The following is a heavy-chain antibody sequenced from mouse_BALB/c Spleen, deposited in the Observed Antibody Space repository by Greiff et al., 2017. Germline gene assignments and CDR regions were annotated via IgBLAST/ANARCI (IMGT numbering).Heavy chain of an antibody. CDR1: GFDFSRYW. CDR2: INPDSSTI. CDR3: ARRDYYYGSRGYFDV. D-gene: IGHD1-1*01. Sequence: GGGLVQPGGSLKLSCAASGFDFSRYWMSWVRQAPGKGLEWIGEINPDSSTINYTPSLKDKFIISRDNAKNTLYLQMSKVRSEDTALYYCARRDYYYGSRGYFDVWGAGTTVTVSS. V-gene: IGHV4-1*02. J-gene: IGHJ1*01.